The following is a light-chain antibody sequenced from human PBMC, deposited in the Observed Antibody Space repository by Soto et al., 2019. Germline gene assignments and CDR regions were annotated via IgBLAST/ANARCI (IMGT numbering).Light chain of an antibody. CDR1: QGIITY. CDR3: QQSYSGPPIT. J-gene: IGKJ5*01. V-gene: IGKV1-39*01. Sequence: DIQLTQSPSSLSASVGDRVTITCRASQGIITYLNWYQQKPGKAPKLLIYAASSLQSGVPSRFSGSGSGTDFTLTISSLQPEDFATYYCQQSYSGPPITFGQGTRLEIK. CDR2: AAS.